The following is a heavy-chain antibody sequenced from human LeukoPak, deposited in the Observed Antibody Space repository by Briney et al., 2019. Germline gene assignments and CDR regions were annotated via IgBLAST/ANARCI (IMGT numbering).Heavy chain of an antibody. J-gene: IGHJ3*02. CDR1: GDSISSGDYY. D-gene: IGHD3-22*01. Sequence: PSETLSLTCTVSGDSISSGDYYWSCIRPPAGQGLEWIVRISSSGSNNYNPSLKSRVTTSVDTSRNQFYLKLSSVTAADRAVYFCARGPYSYDSSGAFDIWGQGTMVTVSS. CDR3: ARGPYSYDSSGAFDI. CDR2: ISSSGSN. V-gene: IGHV4-61*02.